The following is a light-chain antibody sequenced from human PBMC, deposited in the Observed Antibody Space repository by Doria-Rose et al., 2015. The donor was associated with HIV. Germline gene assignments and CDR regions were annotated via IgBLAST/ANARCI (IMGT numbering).Light chain of an antibody. CDR3: QQYYDTPS. J-gene: IGKJ3*01. CDR2: WAS. V-gene: IGKV4-1*01. Sequence: TQSPESLGMSLGESATLNCKSNQSLLYTSKNYLAWYQQKPGQPPKLLIYWASTRQSVVPARFSGSGSGTDFTLTISSLEAEDVAVYYCQQYYDTPSFGPGTTVDIK. CDR1: QSLLYTSKNY.